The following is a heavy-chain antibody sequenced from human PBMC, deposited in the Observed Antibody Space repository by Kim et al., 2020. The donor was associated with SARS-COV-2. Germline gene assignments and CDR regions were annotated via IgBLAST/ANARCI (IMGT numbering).Heavy chain of an antibody. D-gene: IGHD1-26*01. Sequence: GGSLRLSCAASGFTFSNAWMSWVRQAPGKGLEWVGRIKSKTDGGTTDYAAPVKGRFTISRDDSKNTLYLQMNSLKTEDTAVYYCTTDRKGPSGIPASGYWGQGTLVTVSS. CDR3: TTDRKGPSGIPASGY. V-gene: IGHV3-15*01. CDR2: IKSKTDGGTT. CDR1: GFTFSNAW. J-gene: IGHJ4*02.